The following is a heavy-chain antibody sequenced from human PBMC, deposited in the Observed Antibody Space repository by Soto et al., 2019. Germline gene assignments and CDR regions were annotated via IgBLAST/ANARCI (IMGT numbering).Heavy chain of an antibody. CDR2: ISAAGDP. CDR3: ARTDRDFYGLDV. J-gene: IGHJ6*02. V-gene: IGHV3-13*05. Sequence: EVQLVESGGGLVQPGGSLRLSCEASGFTFRNYDKHWVRQGTGKGLEWVSGISAAGDPDYADSVEGRFTISRENAQNSFFLQMNSPRVGDTAVYYCARTDRDFYGLDVWGQGTTVIVSS. CDR1: GFTFRNYD.